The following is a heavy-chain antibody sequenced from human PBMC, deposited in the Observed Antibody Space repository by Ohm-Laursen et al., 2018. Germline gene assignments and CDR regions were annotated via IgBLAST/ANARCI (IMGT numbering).Heavy chain of an antibody. V-gene: IGHV3-15*01. D-gene: IGHD1-26*01. CDR2: IKTKTDGGTT. J-gene: IGHJ4*02. CDR1: GFTFSNAW. CDR3: TVEAADGSYYDY. Sequence: SLRLSCAASGFTFSNAWMSWVRQAPGKGLEWVGRIKTKTDGGTTDYAAPVKGRFTVSRHDSKNTLYLQMNSLKTEDTAVYYCTVEAADGSYYDYWGQGTLVTVSS.